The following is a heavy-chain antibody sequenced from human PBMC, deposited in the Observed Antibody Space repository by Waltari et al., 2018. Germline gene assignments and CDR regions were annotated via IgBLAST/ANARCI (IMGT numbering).Heavy chain of an antibody. Sequence: QVQLQQWGAGLLKPSETLSLTCAVYGGSFSGYYWSWIRQPPGKVLEWVGEINHSGSTNYNPSLKSRVTISVDTSKNQFSLKLSSVTAADTAVYYCARGFRKAYYDYWSGYYHPPGWFDPWGQGTLVTVSS. V-gene: IGHV4-34*01. J-gene: IGHJ5*02. CDR2: INHSGST. CDR1: GGSFSGYY. CDR3: ARGFRKAYYDYWSGYYHPPGWFDP. D-gene: IGHD3-3*01.